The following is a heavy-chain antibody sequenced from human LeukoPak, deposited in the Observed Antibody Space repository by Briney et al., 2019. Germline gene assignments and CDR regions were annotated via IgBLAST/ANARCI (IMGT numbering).Heavy chain of an antibody. D-gene: IGHD6-13*01. J-gene: IGHJ5*02. CDR2: ISAYNGNT. V-gene: IGHV1-18*04. Sequence: ASVKVSCKASGYTFTGYYMHWVRQAPGQGLEWMGWISAYNGNTNYAQKLQGRVTMTTGTSTSTAYMELRSLRSDDTAVYYCAVSSSWDNWFDPWGQGTLVTVSS. CDR3: AVSSSWDNWFDP. CDR1: GYTFTGYY.